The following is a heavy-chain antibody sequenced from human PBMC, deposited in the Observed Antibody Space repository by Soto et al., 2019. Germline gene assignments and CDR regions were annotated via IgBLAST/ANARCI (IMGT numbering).Heavy chain of an antibody. CDR2: INHSGST. V-gene: IGHV4-34*01. CDR3: ARVLWFGELYHYYYYGMDV. J-gene: IGHJ6*02. D-gene: IGHD3-10*01. Sequence: PSETLSLTCAVYGGSFSGYYWSWIRQPPGKGLEWIGEINHSGSTNYNPSLKSRVTIPVDTSKNQFPLKLSSVTAADTAVYYCARVLWFGELYHYYYYGMDVWGQGTTVTVSS. CDR1: GGSFSGYY.